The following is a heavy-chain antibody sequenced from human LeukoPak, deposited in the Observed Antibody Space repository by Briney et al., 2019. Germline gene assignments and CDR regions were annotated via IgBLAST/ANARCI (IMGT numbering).Heavy chain of an antibody. V-gene: IGHV3-7*01. Sequence: GGSLRLSCAASGFTFSHYWMTWVRQAPGKGLEWVAQINQDGSEEYYMDSVKARFTISRDNAKNSVFLQMHSLRAEDTAVYYCVRDGGVSGYDLLDYWGQGTLVTVSS. D-gene: IGHD5-12*01. J-gene: IGHJ4*02. CDR2: INQDGSEE. CDR1: GFTFSHYW. CDR3: VRDGGVSGYDLLDY.